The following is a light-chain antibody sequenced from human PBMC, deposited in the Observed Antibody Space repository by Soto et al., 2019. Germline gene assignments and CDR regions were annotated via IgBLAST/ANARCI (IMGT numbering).Light chain of an antibody. V-gene: IGKV3-11*01. CDR3: QQYDDWPIT. CDR2: DTS. J-gene: IGKJ5*01. CDR1: QSVTNY. Sequence: EIVLTQSPATLSLSPGERATLSCRASQSVTNYLAWYKQKPGQAPRLLIYDTSNRATGIPARISGSGSGTDFTLTISSLQSEDFAIYYCQQYDDWPITFGQGTRLEIK.